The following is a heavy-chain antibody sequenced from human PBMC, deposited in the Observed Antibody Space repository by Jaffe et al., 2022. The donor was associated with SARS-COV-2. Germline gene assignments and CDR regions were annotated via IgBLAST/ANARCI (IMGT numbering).Heavy chain of an antibody. Sequence: QVQLQQSGPGLVKPSQTLLVTCAISGDSVSSNNAGWNWIRQSPSRGLEWLGRTYYRSNRSKWYTDYARSVEGRITLNPDTSKNQFSLQLNSVTPEDTAVYYCARGVWLTGTAVGFDPWGQGTLVTVSS. CDR3: ARGVWLTGTAVGFDP. CDR2: TYYRSNRSKWYT. D-gene: IGHD3-9*01. V-gene: IGHV6-1*01. CDR1: GDSVSSNNAG. J-gene: IGHJ5*02.